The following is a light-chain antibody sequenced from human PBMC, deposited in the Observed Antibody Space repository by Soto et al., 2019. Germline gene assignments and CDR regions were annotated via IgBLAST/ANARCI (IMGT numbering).Light chain of an antibody. CDR1: QTISSW. V-gene: IGKV1-5*03. J-gene: IGKJ1*01. CDR3: QQYSSYWT. CDR2: KAS. Sequence: DIQMTQSPSTLSGSVGDRVTITCRASQTISSWLAWYQQKPGKAPKLLIYKASTLKSGVSSRFSGSGSGTEFTLTISSLQPDDFATYYCQQYSSYWTFGQGTKVDIK.